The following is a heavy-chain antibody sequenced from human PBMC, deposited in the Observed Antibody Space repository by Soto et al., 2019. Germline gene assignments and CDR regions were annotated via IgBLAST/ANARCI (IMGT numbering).Heavy chain of an antibody. Sequence: GESLKISCKGSGYSFTSYCIGWVRQLPGKGREWMGIIYAGDSDTRYSPSFQGQVTISADKSISTAYLQWSSLKASDNAMYYCARHSLVPDFYYYYYMDVWGKGTTVTVSS. CDR1: GYSFTSYC. CDR2: IYAGDSDT. CDR3: ARHSLVPDFYYYYYMDV. V-gene: IGHV5-51*01. D-gene: IGHD2-21*02. J-gene: IGHJ6*03.